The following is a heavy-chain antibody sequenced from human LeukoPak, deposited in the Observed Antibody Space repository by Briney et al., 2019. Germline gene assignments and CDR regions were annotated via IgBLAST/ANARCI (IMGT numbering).Heavy chain of an antibody. CDR2: VAYTGST. CDR3: ARTSIAARRANAFDI. D-gene: IGHD6-6*01. Sequence: SETLSLACTVSGGSITSGEHYCSWIRQPPGKGLEWIGYVAYTGSTYYNPSLKSRVTISVDRSKNQFSLKLSSVTAADTAVYYCARTSIAARRANAFDIWGQGTMVTVSS. J-gene: IGHJ3*02. CDR1: GGSITSGEHY. V-gene: IGHV4-30-4*01.